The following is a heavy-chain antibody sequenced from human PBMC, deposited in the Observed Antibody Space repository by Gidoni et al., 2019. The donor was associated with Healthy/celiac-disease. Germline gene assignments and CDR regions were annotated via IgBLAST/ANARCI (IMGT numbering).Heavy chain of an antibody. CDR2: INHSGST. CDR1: GGSFSGYY. Sequence: HVQLQQWGAGLLKPSATLSRTCAFYGGSFSGYYWSWIRKPPGKGLEWIGEINHSGSTDYTPSLKSRVTISVDTSKNQFYLKLSSVTAADTAVYYCAIYSSGWYRAFDIWGQGTMVTVSS. J-gene: IGHJ3*02. CDR3: AIYSSGWYRAFDI. V-gene: IGHV4-34*01. D-gene: IGHD6-19*01.